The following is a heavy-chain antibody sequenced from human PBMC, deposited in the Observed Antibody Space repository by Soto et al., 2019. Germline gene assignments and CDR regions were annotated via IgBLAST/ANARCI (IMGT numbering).Heavy chain of an antibody. Sequence: ASVKVSCKASGYTFTSYYMHWVRQAPGQGLEWMRIINPSGGSTSYAQKFQGRVTMTRDTSTSTVYMELSSLRSEDTAVYYCARDGADSGSPGYYFDYWCQGTLDTVSS. V-gene: IGHV1-46*01. D-gene: IGHD3-10*01. CDR3: ARDGADSGSPGYYFDY. CDR2: INPSGGST. CDR1: GYTFTSYY. J-gene: IGHJ4*02.